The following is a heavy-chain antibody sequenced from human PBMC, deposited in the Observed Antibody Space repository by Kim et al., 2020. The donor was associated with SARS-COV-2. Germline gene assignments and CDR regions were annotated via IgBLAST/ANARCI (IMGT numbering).Heavy chain of an antibody. CDR3: AKSVISGAMLRGFDY. CDR2: ISYDGSNK. J-gene: IGHJ4*02. Sequence: GGSLRLSCAASEFTFSSFGMHWVRQAPGKGLEWVAVISYDGSNKYYADSVKGRFTISRDNSKNTLYLQMNSLRAEDTAVYYCAKSVISGAMLRGFDYWGQGILVTVSS. D-gene: IGHD2-2*01. V-gene: IGHV3-30*18. CDR1: EFTFSSFG.